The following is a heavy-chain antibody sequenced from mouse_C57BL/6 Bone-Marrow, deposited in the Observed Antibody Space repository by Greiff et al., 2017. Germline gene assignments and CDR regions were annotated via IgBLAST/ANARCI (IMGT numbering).Heavy chain of an antibody. Sequence: QVQLQQSGAELARPGASVKLSCKASGYTFTSYGISWVKQRTGQGLEWIGEIYPRSGNTYYNEKFKGKATLTVDKSSSTAYMELRSLTSEDSAVYFCANFYYYGSSYWFAYWGQGTLVTVSA. D-gene: IGHD1-1*01. V-gene: IGHV1-81*01. CDR2: IYPRSGNT. CDR3: ANFYYYGSSYWFAY. J-gene: IGHJ3*01. CDR1: GYTFTSYG.